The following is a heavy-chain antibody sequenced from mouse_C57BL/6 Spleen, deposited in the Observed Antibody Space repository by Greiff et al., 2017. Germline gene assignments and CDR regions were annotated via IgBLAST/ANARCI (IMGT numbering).Heavy chain of an antibody. J-gene: IGHJ3*01. D-gene: IGHD2-2*01. V-gene: IGHV1-64*01. CDR1: GYTFTSYW. Sequence: QVQLQQPGAELVKPGASVKLSCKASGYTFTSYWMHWVKQRPGQGLEWIGMIHPNSGSTNYNEKFKSKATLTVDTSSSTAYMQLSSLTSEDSAVYDCERGMGYGYAGFAYWGQGTLVTVSA. CDR3: ERGMGYGYAGFAY. CDR2: IHPNSGST.